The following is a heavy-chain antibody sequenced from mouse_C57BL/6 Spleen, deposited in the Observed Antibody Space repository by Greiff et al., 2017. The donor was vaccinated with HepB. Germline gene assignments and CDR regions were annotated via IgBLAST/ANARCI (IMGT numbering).Heavy chain of an antibody. CDR1: GYAFSSSW. D-gene: IGHD2-5*01. CDR2: IYPGDGDT. CDR3: ARGGLYSNYEGFAY. Sequence: VQLQQSGPELVKPGASVKISCKASGYAFSSSWMNWVKQRPGKGLEWIGRIYPGDGDTNYNGKFKGKATLTADKSSSTAYMQLSSLTSEDSAVYFCARGGLYSNYEGFAYWGQGTLVTVSA. V-gene: IGHV1-82*01. J-gene: IGHJ3*01.